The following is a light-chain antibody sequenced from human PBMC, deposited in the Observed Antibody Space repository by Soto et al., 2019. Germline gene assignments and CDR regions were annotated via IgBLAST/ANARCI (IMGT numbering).Light chain of an antibody. Sequence: EIGLTQSPGTLSLSPGGRATLSCRASQSVSRNYVAWYQQKPGQAPRLLIYGASSRASGIPSRFSGGGSGTEFTLTISSLQPDDFATYYCQQYNSYWTFGQGTKVDIK. V-gene: IGKV3-20*01. J-gene: IGKJ1*01. CDR2: GAS. CDR3: QQYNSYWT. CDR1: QSVSRNY.